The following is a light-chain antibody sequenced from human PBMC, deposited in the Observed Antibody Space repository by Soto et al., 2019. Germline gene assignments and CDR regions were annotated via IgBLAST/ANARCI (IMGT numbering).Light chain of an antibody. CDR3: QHYNSYSEA. J-gene: IGKJ1*01. CDR2: KAS. V-gene: IGKV1-5*03. CDR1: QTISSW. Sequence: DIQMPQSPSTLSGSVGDRVTITCRASQTISSWLAWYQQKPGKAPKLLIYKASTLKSGVPSRFSGSGSGTEFTLTFSSLQPDDFATYDCQHYNSYSEAFGQGTKVELK.